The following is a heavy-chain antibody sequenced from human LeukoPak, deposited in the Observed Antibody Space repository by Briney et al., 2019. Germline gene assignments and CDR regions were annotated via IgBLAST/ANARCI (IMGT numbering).Heavy chain of an antibody. CDR3: ASGERERRFDY. D-gene: IGHD1-26*01. CDR2: ISYDGSNK. Sequence: GGSLRLSCAASGFTFSSYGMHWVRQAPGKGLEWVAVISYDGSNKYYADSVKGRFTISRDNSKNTLYLQMNSLRAEDAAVYYCASGERERRFDYWGQGTLVTVSS. CDR1: GFTFSSYG. J-gene: IGHJ4*02. V-gene: IGHV3-30*03.